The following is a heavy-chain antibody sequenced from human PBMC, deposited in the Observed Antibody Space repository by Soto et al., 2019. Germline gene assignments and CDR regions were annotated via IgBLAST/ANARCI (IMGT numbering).Heavy chain of an antibody. CDR1: GGTFSSYA. D-gene: IGHD7-27*01. Sequence: ASVKVSCKASGGTFSSYAISWVRQAPGQGLEWMGGIIPIFGTANYAQKFQGRVTITADESTSTAYMELSSLRSEDTAVYYCARVGAGDGWFDPWGQGTLVTVSS. V-gene: IGHV1-69*13. J-gene: IGHJ5*02. CDR3: ARVGAGDGWFDP. CDR2: IIPIFGTA.